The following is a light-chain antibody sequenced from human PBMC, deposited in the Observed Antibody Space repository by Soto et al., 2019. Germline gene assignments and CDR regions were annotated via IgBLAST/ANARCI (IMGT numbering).Light chain of an antibody. CDR1: QTVSSSY. Sequence: ETVLTQSPGTLSLSPGERATLSCRASQTVSSSYLAWYQQKPGQASRLLIYGASSRATGIPDRFSGSGSGTDFTLTISRLEPEDFAVYYCQQYCQQYGSSPPSWTFGQGTRVEIK. CDR2: GAS. V-gene: IGKV3-20*01. J-gene: IGKJ1*01. CDR3: QQYCQQYGSSPPSWT.